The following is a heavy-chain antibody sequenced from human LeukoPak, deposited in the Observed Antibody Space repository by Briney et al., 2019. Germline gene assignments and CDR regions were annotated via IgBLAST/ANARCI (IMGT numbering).Heavy chain of an antibody. D-gene: IGHD3-10*01. Sequence: ASVKVSCKASGYTFTGYYMHWVRQAPGQGLEWMGRIIPIFGTANYAQKFQGRVTITTDESTSTAYMELSSLRSEDTAVYYCARDSYYYGSGSAFDYWGQGTLVTVSS. V-gene: IGHV1-69*05. CDR1: GYTFTGYY. J-gene: IGHJ4*02. CDR3: ARDSYYYGSGSAFDY. CDR2: IIPIFGTA.